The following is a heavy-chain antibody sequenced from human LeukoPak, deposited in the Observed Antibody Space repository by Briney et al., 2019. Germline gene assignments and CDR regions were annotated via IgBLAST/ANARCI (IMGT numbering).Heavy chain of an antibody. CDR1: GGSISSYY. Sequence: SETLSLTCTVSGGSISSYYWSWIRQPPGKGLEWIGYIYYSGSTNYNPSLKSRVTISVDTSKNQFSLKLGSVTAADTAVYYCARDHGSRGLYYWGQGTLVTVSS. CDR2: IYYSGST. J-gene: IGHJ4*02. D-gene: IGHD3-10*01. V-gene: IGHV4-59*01. CDR3: ARDHGSRGLYY.